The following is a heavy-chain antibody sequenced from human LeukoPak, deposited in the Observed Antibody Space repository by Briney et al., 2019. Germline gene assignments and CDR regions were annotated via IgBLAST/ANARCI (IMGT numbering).Heavy chain of an antibody. J-gene: IGHJ6*02. CDR2: ISYDGSNK. D-gene: IGHD6-19*01. V-gene: IGHV3-30*18. Sequence: GRSLRLSCAASGFTFSSYGMHWVRQAPGKGLEWVAVISYDGSNKYYADSVKGRFTISRDNSKNTLYLQMNSLRAEDTAAYYCAKDFGRAVAGDPYYYYGMDVWGQGTTVTVSS. CDR1: GFTFSSYG. CDR3: AKDFGRAVAGDPYYYYGMDV.